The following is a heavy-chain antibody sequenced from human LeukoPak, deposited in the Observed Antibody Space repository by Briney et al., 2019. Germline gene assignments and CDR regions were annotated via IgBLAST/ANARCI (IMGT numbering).Heavy chain of an antibody. CDR1: GYTFTSYD. Sequence: ASVKVSFKASGYTFTSYDINWVRQATGQGLEWMGWMNPNSGNTGYAQKFQGRVTMTRNTSISTAYMELSSLRSEDTAVYYCASARGMYCSSTSCYLVYWGQGPLAPVSS. CDR3: ASARGMYCSSTSCYLVY. J-gene: IGHJ4*02. CDR2: MNPNSGNT. V-gene: IGHV1-8*01. D-gene: IGHD2-2*01.